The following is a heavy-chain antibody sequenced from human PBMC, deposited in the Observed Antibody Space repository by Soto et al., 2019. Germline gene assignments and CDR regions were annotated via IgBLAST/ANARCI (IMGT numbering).Heavy chain of an antibody. Sequence: PGGFLRLACAASGFTFSSYAMHWVRQAPGKGVEWVAVISYDGSNKYYADSVKGRFTISRDNSKNTLYLQMNSLRAEDTAVYYCAKDVFGVVINYGMDVWGQGTTVTVSS. V-gene: IGHV3-30-3*01. J-gene: IGHJ6*02. D-gene: IGHD3-3*01. CDR2: ISYDGSNK. CDR1: GFTFSSYA. CDR3: AKDVFGVVINYGMDV.